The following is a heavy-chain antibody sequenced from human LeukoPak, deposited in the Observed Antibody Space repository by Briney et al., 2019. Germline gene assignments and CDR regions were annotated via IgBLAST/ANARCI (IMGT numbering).Heavy chain of an antibody. D-gene: IGHD5-12*01. V-gene: IGHV3-64*01. CDR3: AKEVDRWFTGGGADY. CDR1: GFTFSSYA. J-gene: IGHJ4*02. Sequence: GGSLRLSCAASGFTFSSYAMHWVRQAPGKGLEYVSAISSNGGSTYYANSVKGRFTISRDNSKNTLYLQMNSLRAEDTAVYYCAKEVDRWFTGGGADYWGQGTLVTVSS. CDR2: ISSNGGST.